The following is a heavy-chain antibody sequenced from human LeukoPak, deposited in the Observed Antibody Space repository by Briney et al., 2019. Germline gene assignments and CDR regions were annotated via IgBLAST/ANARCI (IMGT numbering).Heavy chain of an antibody. D-gene: IGHD6-13*01. CDR1: GFTFSSYA. J-gene: IGHJ4*02. V-gene: IGHV3-30-3*02. CDR3: AKTRPLDSSSWSHGDY. CDR2: ISYDGSNK. Sequence: GGSLRLSCAASGFTFSSYAMHWVRQAPGKGLEWVAIISYDGSNKYFADSVKGRFTISRDNSKNTLYLQMNSLRAEDTAVYYCAKTRPLDSSSWSHGDYWGQGTLVTVSS.